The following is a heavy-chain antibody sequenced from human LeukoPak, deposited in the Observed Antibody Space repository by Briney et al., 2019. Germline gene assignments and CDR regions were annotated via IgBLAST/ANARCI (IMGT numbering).Heavy chain of an antibody. D-gene: IGHD3-9*01. J-gene: IGHJ4*02. Sequence: SETLSLTCTVSGYSISSGYYWGWIRQPPGKGLEWIGSIYHSGSTYYNPSLKSRVTISVDTSKNQFSLKLSSVTAADTAVYYCARSYYDILTGYYFDYWGQGTLVTVSS. CDR1: GYSISSGYY. CDR3: ARSYYDILTGYYFDY. V-gene: IGHV4-38-2*02. CDR2: IYHSGST.